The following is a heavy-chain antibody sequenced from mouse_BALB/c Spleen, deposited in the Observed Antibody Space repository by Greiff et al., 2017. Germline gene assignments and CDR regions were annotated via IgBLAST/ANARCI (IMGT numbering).Heavy chain of an antibody. D-gene: IGHD2-14*01. J-gene: IGHJ4*01. CDR2: INPSTGYT. CDR1: GYTFTSYW. V-gene: IGHV1-7*01. Sequence: QVQLQQSGAELAKPGASVKMSCKASGYTFTSYWMHWVKQRPGQGLEWIGYINPSTGYTEYNQKFKDKATLTADKSSSTAYMQLSSLTSEDSAVYDCARQVRLYAMDYWGQGTSVTVSS. CDR3: ARQVRLYAMDY.